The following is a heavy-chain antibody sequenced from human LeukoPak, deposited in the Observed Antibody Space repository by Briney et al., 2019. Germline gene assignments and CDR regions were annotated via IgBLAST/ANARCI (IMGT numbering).Heavy chain of an antibody. CDR1: GFTFSSYS. Sequence: PGGSLRLSCAASGFTFSSYSMNWVRQAPGKGLEWVSYISSSSSTIYYADSVKGRFTISRDNAKNSLYLQMNSLRAEDTAVYYCARDLDGDGYNYWGQGTLVTVSS. V-gene: IGHV3-48*01. J-gene: IGHJ4*02. D-gene: IGHD5-24*01. CDR2: ISSSSSTI. CDR3: ARDLDGDGYNY.